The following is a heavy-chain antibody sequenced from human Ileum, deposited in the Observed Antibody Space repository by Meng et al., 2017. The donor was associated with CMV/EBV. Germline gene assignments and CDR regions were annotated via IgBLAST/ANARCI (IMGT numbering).Heavy chain of an antibody. D-gene: IGHD1-26*01. CDR2: MYFSGIA. CDR1: GDPISSGSHS. J-gene: IGHJ4*02. Sequence: QMQLPSPAPGLATPAETLSPTCTASGDPISSGSHSWAWFRQPPGKRLEWIGSMYFSGIADYNPSLKSRVTISLHATQKQFSLRLTSVTAADSAVYFCARDLTNKWFYYWGQGTLVTVSS. V-gene: IGHV4-39*07. CDR3: ARDLTNKWFYY.